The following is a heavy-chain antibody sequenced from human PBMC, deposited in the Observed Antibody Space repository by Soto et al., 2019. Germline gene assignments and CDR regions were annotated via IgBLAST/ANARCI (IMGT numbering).Heavy chain of an antibody. J-gene: IGHJ4*02. Sequence: QVQLVQSGAEVKKPGASVKVSCKASGYTFTNYYIHWVRQAPGQGLEWLGIINPGGGNTLYAQDFQGRLAMTRDTSTSTVYLELSSLRSDDTAVYYCARDVAPGIDYWGQGTLVTVSS. V-gene: IGHV1-46*01. CDR3: ARDVAPGIDY. CDR1: GYTFTNYY. D-gene: IGHD3-10*01. CDR2: INPGGGNT.